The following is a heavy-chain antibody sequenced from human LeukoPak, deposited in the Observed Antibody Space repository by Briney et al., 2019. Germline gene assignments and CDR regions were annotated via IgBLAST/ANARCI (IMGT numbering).Heavy chain of an antibody. CDR1: GYTFTDYN. V-gene: IGHV1-2*02. Sequence: ASVKVSCKASGYTFTDYNMHWVRQAPGQGLEWMGWINSYSGVTSYAQNFQARVTMTRDTSITTAYMELSSLESEDTAVYYCARGGCSSTSCFAYDYWGQGTLVTVSS. CDR2: INSYSGVT. J-gene: IGHJ4*02. CDR3: ARGGCSSTSCFAYDY. D-gene: IGHD2-2*01.